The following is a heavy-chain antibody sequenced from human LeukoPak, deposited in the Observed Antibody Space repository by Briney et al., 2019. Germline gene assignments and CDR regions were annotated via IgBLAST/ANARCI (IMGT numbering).Heavy chain of an antibody. CDR2: IYYSGST. D-gene: IGHD6-19*01. J-gene: IGHJ4*02. CDR1: GGSISSHY. Sequence: SETLSLTCTVSGGSISSHYWSWIRQPPGKGLEWIGYIYYSGSTNYNPSLKSRVTISVDTSKNQFSLKLSSVTAADTAVYYCARGLVQGDYWGQGTLVTVSS. CDR3: ARGLVQGDY. V-gene: IGHV4-59*11.